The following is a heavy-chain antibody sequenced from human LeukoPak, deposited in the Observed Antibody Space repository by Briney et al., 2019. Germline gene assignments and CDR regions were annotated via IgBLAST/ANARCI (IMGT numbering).Heavy chain of an antibody. D-gene: IGHD3-9*01. J-gene: IGHJ5*02. CDR2: IYYSGST. CDR1: GGSISSYY. Sequence: SETLSLTCTGSGGSISSYYWSWIRQPPGRGLEWIGYIYYSGSTNYNPSLKSRVTISVDTSKNQFSLKLSSVTAADTAVYYCARFLFDYDILTGSFDPWGQGTLVTVSS. V-gene: IGHV4-59*08. CDR3: ARFLFDYDILTGSFDP.